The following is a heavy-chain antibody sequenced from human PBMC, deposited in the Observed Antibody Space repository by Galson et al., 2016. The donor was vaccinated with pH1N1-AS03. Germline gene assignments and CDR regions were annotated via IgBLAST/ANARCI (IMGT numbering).Heavy chain of an antibody. CDR1: GYTFISYV. CDR2: INAGNGNT. J-gene: IGHJ6*02. V-gene: IGHV1-3*01. Sequence: SVKVSCKASGYTFISYVMHWVRQAPGQRLEWMGWINAGNGNTTYSQSFQGRVTITRDISASKAYMELSSLRSEDTAVYYCARGRGSYGMDVWGQGTTVTVSS. CDR3: ARGRGSYGMDV. D-gene: IGHD1-26*01.